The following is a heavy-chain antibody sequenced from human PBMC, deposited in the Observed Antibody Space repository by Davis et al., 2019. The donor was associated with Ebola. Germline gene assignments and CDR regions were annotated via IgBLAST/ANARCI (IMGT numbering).Heavy chain of an antibody. CDR2: IYYSGST. V-gene: IGHV4-34*01. CDR3: ARRPLGYCSGGSCYSNWFDP. CDR1: GGSFSGYY. D-gene: IGHD2-15*01. Sequence: SETLSLTCAVYGGSFSGYYWSWIRQPPGKGLEWIGSIYYSGSTYYNPSLKSRVTISVDTSKNQFSLKLSSVTAADTAVYYCARRPLGYCSGGSCYSNWFDPWGQGTLVTVSS. J-gene: IGHJ5*02.